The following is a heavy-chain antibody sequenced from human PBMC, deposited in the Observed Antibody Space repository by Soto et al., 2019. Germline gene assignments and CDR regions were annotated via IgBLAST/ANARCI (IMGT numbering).Heavy chain of an antibody. V-gene: IGHV1-69*01. CDR2: IIPVFGTT. J-gene: IGHJ3*02. Sequence: QVQLVQSGAEVKKPGSSVKVSCKASGGTFSSYAFTWVRQAPGQGLEWMGRIIPVFGTTNYAQKFQGRVTIIADESTSTAYMELSSLRSEDTAIYYCARSRATTVVFDIWGQGTLVTVSS. CDR3: ARSRATTVVFDI. CDR1: GGTFSSYA. D-gene: IGHD1-1*01.